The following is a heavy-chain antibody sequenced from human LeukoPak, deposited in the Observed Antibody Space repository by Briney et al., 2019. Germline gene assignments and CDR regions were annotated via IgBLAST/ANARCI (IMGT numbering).Heavy chain of an antibody. D-gene: IGHD3-10*01. CDR2: ITSSSSYT. CDR1: GFTFNSYH. V-gene: IGHV3-21*01. Sequence: GMSLRLSCAASGFTFNSYHMNWVRQAPGKGLEWVSSITSSSSYTYYAESVKGRFTISRDNAENSLYLQMNSLRAEDTAVYYCARDPYFGELSPHVYYWYMDVWGKGTTVTISS. J-gene: IGHJ6*03. CDR3: ARDPYFGELSPHVYYWYMDV.